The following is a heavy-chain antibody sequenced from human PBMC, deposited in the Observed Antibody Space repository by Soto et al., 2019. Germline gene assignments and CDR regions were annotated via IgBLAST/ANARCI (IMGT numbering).Heavy chain of an antibody. CDR1: GYSFTSYW. D-gene: IGHD6-13*01. J-gene: IGHJ6*02. CDR2: IYPGDSDT. CDR3: ARLVGSSWPDYYYYYGMDV. Sequence: GESLKISCKGSGYSFTSYWIGWVRQMPGKGLEWMGIIYPGDSDTRYSPSFQGQVTISADKSISTAYLQWSSLKASDTAMYYCARLVGSSWPDYYYYYGMDVWGQGTTVTVSS. V-gene: IGHV5-51*01.